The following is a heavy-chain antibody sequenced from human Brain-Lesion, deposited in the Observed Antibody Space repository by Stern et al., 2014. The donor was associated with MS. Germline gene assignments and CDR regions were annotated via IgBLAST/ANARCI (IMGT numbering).Heavy chain of an antibody. CDR2: IFKSGST. CDR1: GGSISSGGYY. V-gene: IGHV4-61*02. J-gene: IGHJ6*02. Sequence: VQLQESGPGLVKPSQTLSLSCTVSGGSISSGGYYWSWIRQPAGKGLEWIGRIFKSGSTSYNPSLKSRVTISIGTSKNQFSLRLNSMTAADTAVYYCARGRVVPGFQYYATDVWGQGTTVIVSS. CDR3: ARGRVVPGFQYYATDV. D-gene: IGHD2-2*01.